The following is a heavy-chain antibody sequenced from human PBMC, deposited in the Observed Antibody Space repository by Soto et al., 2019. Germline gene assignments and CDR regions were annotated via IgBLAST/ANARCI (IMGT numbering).Heavy chain of an antibody. CDR2: IDSSSRSI. CDR3: ARDPYTATLVNIMDY. Sequence: EVQLVESGGGLAQPGGSLRLSCAASGFTFSNYGMNWVRQAPGKGLEWVSYIDSSSRSIYYSDSVKGRFSISRDNAESSLFMQMNSLRDEDTAVYYCARDPYTATLVNIMDYWGQGILVTVSS. D-gene: IGHD4-17*01. CDR1: GFTFSNYG. J-gene: IGHJ4*02. V-gene: IGHV3-48*02.